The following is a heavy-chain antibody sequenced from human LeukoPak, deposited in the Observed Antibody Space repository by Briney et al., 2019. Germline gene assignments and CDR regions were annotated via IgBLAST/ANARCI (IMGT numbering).Heavy chain of an antibody. CDR2: INPNSGGT. V-gene: IGHV1-2*04. J-gene: IGHJ3*02. CDR3: ARVGGPDSSGQYAFDI. D-gene: IGHD3-22*01. Sequence: ASVKVSCKASGYTFTGYYMHWVRQAPGQGLEWMGWINPNSGGTNYAQKFQGWVTMTRDTSISTAYMELSRLRSDDTAVYYCARVGGPDSSGQYAFDIWGQGTMVTVSS. CDR1: GYTFTGYY.